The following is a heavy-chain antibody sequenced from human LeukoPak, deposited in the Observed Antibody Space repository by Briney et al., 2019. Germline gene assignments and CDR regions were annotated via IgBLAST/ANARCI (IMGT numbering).Heavy chain of an antibody. CDR1: GFTFSSYD. Sequence: GGSLRLSCAASGFTFSSYDMSWVRQAPGKGLGWVSAISGSGGSTYYADSVKGRFTISRDNSKNTLYLQMNSLRAEDTAVYYCAKWGFLVTAIDYWGQGTLVTVSS. J-gene: IGHJ4*02. D-gene: IGHD2-21*02. CDR2: ISGSGGST. V-gene: IGHV3-23*01. CDR3: AKWGFLVTAIDY.